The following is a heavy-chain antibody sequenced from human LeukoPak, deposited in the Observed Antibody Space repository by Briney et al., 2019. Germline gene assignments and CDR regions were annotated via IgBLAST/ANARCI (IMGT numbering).Heavy chain of an antibody. CDR1: GVTFSSYA. J-gene: IGHJ6*04. CDR3: ARPDMVRGPHYYYGMDV. CDR2: IIPIFGTA. V-gene: IGHV1-69*06. Sequence: SVKVSCKASGVTFSSYAISWVRQAPGQGLEWLGGIIPIFGTANYAQKFPGRVTITADKSTSTAYMELSSLRSEDTAVYYCARPDMVRGPHYYYGMDVWGKGTTVTVSS. D-gene: IGHD3-10*01.